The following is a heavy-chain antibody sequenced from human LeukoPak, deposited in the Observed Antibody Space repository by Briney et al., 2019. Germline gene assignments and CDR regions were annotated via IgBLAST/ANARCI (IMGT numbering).Heavy chain of an antibody. CDR1: RYTFTSYA. CDR3: ARETPRQLARVIPNWFDP. J-gene: IGHJ5*02. CDR2: INAGNGNT. Sequence: ASVKVSCKASRYTFTSYAMHWVRQAPGQRLEWMGWINAGNGNTKYSQKFQGRVTITRDTSASTAYMELSSLRSEDTAVYYCARETPRQLARVIPNWFDPWGQGTLVTVSS. D-gene: IGHD6-13*01. V-gene: IGHV1-3*01.